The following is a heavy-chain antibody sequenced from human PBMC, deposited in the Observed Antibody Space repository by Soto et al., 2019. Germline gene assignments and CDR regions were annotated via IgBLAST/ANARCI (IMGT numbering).Heavy chain of an antibody. V-gene: IGHV3-9*01. Sequence: GGSLRLSCAASGFTFDHYAMHWVRQAPGKGLEWVSGISWNSGSIGYADSVKGRFTISRDNAKNSLHLQMNSLRAEDTALYYCAKDKDSSSSYYFDYWGQGTLVTVSS. CDR1: GFTFDHYA. D-gene: IGHD6-13*01. CDR3: AKDKDSSSSYYFDY. J-gene: IGHJ4*02. CDR2: ISWNSGSI.